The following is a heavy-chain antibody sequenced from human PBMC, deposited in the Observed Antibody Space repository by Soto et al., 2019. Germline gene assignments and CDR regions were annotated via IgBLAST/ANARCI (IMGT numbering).Heavy chain of an antibody. J-gene: IGHJ6*02. CDR1: GGTFSSYA. CDR2: IIPIFGTA. V-gene: IGHV1-69*01. D-gene: IGHD4-17*01. CDR3: ARSHDYGDSEASYYGMDV. Sequence: QVQLVQSGAEVKKPGSSVKVSCKASGGTFSSYAISWVRQAPGQGLEWMGGIIPIFGTANYAQKFQGRVTITADESTSTAYMELSSLRSEDTAVYYCARSHDYGDSEASYYGMDVWGQGTTVTVSS.